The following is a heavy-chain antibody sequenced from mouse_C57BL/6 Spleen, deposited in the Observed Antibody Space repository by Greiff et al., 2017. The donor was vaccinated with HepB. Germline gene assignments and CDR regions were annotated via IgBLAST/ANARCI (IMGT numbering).Heavy chain of an antibody. J-gene: IGHJ2*01. CDR3: ARELRGGYFDY. Sequence: VKLQQPGAELVRPGTSVKLSCKASGYTFTSYWMHWVKQRPGQGLEWIGVIDPSDSYTNYNQKFKGKATLTVDTSSSTAYMQLSSLTSEDSAVYYCARELRGGYFDYWGQGTTLTVSS. D-gene: IGHD1-1*01. V-gene: IGHV1-59*01. CDR1: GYTFTSYW. CDR2: IDPSDSYT.